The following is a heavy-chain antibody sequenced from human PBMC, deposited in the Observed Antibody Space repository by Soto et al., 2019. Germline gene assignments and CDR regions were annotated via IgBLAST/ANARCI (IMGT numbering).Heavy chain of an antibody. J-gene: IGHJ4*02. CDR3: AKASITTVGGVIEY. CDR2: LSGSSGIT. V-gene: IGHV3-23*01. CDR1: GFTFSSYA. D-gene: IGHD3-10*01. Sequence: GALRISCAASGFTFSSYAMSWVRQAPGKGLDWVSALSGSSGITYYAASVKGRFTISTDNSRNTLYLQMHTLRAEDTSVYDCAKASITTVGGVIEYWCQRTLVSVSS.